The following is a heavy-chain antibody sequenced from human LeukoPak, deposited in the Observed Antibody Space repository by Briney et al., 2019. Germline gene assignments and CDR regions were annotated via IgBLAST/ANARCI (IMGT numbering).Heavy chain of an antibody. CDR3: AEIYCSSTSCSDY. CDR2: ISGSGGST. J-gene: IGHJ4*02. Sequence: PGGSLRLSCAASGFTFSSYAMSWVRQAPGKGLEWVSAISGSGGSTYYADSVKGRLTISRDNSKSTLYLQMNSLRAEDTAVYYCAEIYCSSTSCSDYWGQGTLVTVSS. V-gene: IGHV3-23*01. CDR1: GFTFSSYA. D-gene: IGHD2-2*01.